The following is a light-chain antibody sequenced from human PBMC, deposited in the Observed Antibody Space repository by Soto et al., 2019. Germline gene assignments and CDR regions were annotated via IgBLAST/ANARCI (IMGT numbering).Light chain of an antibody. J-gene: IGLJ2*01. CDR1: SSDVGGYNY. Sequence: QSALTQPASVSGSPGQSITISCTGTSSDVGGYNYVSWNQQHPGKAPKLMIYDVSNRPSGVSNRFSGSKSGNTASLTISGLQAEDEADYYCSSYTSSSTLGVVFGGGTQLTVL. CDR2: DVS. CDR3: SSYTSSSTLGVV. V-gene: IGLV2-14*01.